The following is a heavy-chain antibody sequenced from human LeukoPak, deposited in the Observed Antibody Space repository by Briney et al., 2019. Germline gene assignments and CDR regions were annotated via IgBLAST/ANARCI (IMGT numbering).Heavy chain of an antibody. CDR2: INPNSGGT. CDR3: ARASRFLEWLLDY. D-gene: IGHD3-3*01. V-gene: IGHV1-2*04. J-gene: IGHJ4*02. CDR1: GYTFTGYY. Sequence: ASVKVSCKASGYTFTGYYMHWVRQAPGQGLEWMGWINPNSGGTNYAQKFQGWVTMTRDTSISTAYMELSRLRSDDTAVYYCARASRFLEWLLDYWGQETLVTVSS.